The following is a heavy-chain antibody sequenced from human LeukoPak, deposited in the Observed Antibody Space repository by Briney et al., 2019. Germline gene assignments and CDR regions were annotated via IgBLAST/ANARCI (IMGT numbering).Heavy chain of an antibody. J-gene: IGHJ4*02. CDR3: ARLTRTFGGVIVPHFVY. CDR1: GYSFTSYW. CDR2: IYPGDSDT. V-gene: IGHV5-51*01. Sequence: GESLKISCKGSGYSFTSYWIGWVRQMPGKGLEWMGIIYPGDSDTRYSPSFQGQVTISADKSISTAYLQWSSLKASDTAMYYCARLTRTFGGVIVPHFVYWGQGTLVTVSS. D-gene: IGHD3-16*02.